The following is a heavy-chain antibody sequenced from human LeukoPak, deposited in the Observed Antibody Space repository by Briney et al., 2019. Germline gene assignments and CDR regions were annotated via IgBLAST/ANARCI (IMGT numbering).Heavy chain of an antibody. J-gene: IGHJ3*01. CDR1: GFTFHDYS. V-gene: IGHV3-9*01. D-gene: IGHD1-26*01. Sequence: GGSLRLSCAASGFTFHDYSMHWVRQAPGKGLEWVSGISWSGASLDYADSLKGRFTISRDNAKNSLYLEMISLRPEDTALYYCAKDKSGSYSGGFDGWGQGTVVTVSS. CDR3: AKDKSGSYSGGFDG. CDR2: ISWSGASL.